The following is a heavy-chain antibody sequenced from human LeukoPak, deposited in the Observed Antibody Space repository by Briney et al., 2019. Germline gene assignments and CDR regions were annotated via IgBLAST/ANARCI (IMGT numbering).Heavy chain of an antibody. V-gene: IGHV3-7*01. J-gene: IGHJ3*02. Sequence: GGSLRLSCAASGFTFSSHWMSWVRQAPGKGLEWVANIKQDGSEKYYVDSVKGRFTISRDNAKNSLYLQMNSLRAEDTAVYYCAREMGITMIVVVTPDAFDIWGQGTMVTVSS. CDR2: IKQDGSEK. D-gene: IGHD3-22*01. CDR1: GFTFSSHW. CDR3: AREMGITMIVVVTPDAFDI.